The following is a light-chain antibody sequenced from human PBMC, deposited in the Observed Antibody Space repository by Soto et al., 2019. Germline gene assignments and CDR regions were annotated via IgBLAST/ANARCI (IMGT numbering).Light chain of an antibody. V-gene: IGLV2-23*01. CDR3: YSYAGRNIWV. CDR1: SSDVGSYNL. J-gene: IGLJ3*02. Sequence: QSVLTQPASVSGSPGQSITISCTGTSSDVGSYNLVSWYQQHPGKAPKLMIYEGSKRPSGVSNRFSGSKSGNTASLTISGLQAEDEAVYYCYSYAGRNIWVFGGGTQLTV. CDR2: EGS.